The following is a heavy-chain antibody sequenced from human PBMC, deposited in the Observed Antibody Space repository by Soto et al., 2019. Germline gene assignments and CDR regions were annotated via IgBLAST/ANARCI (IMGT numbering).Heavy chain of an antibody. J-gene: IGHJ4*02. CDR1: GGSVRRGNYY. CDR3: ARADYATGSYYPDY. V-gene: IGHV4-31*03. D-gene: IGHD3-10*01. Sequence: SETLSLTCTVSGGSVRRGNYYWSWIRQFPGKGLEWIGYISNSGRTHYNPSLMSRITILVDMSKNQFFLELRSVTAADTALYYCARADYATGSYYPDYWGQGTLVTVSS. CDR2: ISNSGRT.